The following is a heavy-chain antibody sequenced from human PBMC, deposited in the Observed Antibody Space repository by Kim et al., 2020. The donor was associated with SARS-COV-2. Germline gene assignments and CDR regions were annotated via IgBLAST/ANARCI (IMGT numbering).Heavy chain of an antibody. V-gene: IGHV4-39*01. CDR2: IYYSGST. CDR3: ARHLRSGVLVAAPYYFDY. D-gene: IGHD2-15*01. CDR1: GGSISSSSYY. Sequence: SETLSLTCTVSGGSISSSSYYWGWIRQPPGKGLEWIGSIYYSGSTYYNPSLKSRVTISVDTSKNQFSLKLSSVTAADMAVYYCARHLRSGVLVAAPYYFDYWGQGTLVTVSS. J-gene: IGHJ4*02.